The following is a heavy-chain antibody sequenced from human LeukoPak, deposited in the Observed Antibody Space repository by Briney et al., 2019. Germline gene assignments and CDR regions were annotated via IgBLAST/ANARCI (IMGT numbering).Heavy chain of an antibody. CDR2: INPNSGGT. CDR1: GYTFTGYY. CDR3: ARRLGGSGSYLDYFDY. J-gene: IGHJ4*02. D-gene: IGHD3-10*01. Sequence: ASVKVSCKASGYTFTGYYMHWVRQAPGQGLEWMGWINPNSGGTNYAQKLQGRVTMTTDTSTSTAYMELRSLRSDDTAVYYCARRLGGSGSYLDYFDYWGQGTLVTVSS. V-gene: IGHV1-2*02.